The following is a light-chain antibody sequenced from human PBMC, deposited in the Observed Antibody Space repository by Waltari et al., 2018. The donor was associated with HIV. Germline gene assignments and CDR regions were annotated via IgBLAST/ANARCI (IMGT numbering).Light chain of an antibody. CDR3: QLWDTYSDHVV. J-gene: IGLJ3*02. V-gene: IGLV3-21*04. Sequence: SFVLTQPPSVSVAPGQTATITCGGNNIGGKSVHWYQQKPGQAPVLVIYYDTDRPAGIPERFSGSSSGNTATLTISRVEVGDEADYYCQLWDTYSDHVVFGGGTKLTVL. CDR2: YDT. CDR1: NIGGKS.